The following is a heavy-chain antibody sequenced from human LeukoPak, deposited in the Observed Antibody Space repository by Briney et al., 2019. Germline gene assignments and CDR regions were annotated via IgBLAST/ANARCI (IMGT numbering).Heavy chain of an antibody. J-gene: IGHJ4*02. Sequence: PGRSLRLSCAASGFTFSSYGMHWVRQAPGKGQEWVAVISYDGSNKYYADSVKGRFTISRDNSKNTLYLQMNSLRAEDTAVYYCAKTHFDWLLPYYYFDYWGQGTLVTVSS. V-gene: IGHV3-30*18. CDR1: GFTFSSYG. CDR3: AKTHFDWLLPYYYFDY. D-gene: IGHD3-9*01. CDR2: ISYDGSNK.